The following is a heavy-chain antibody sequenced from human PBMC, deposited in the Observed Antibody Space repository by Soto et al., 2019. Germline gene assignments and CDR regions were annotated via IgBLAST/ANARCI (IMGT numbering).Heavy chain of an antibody. J-gene: IGHJ5*02. CDR3: ARHPSDFWFDP. CDR1: GGSINSGDYS. Sequence: SETLSLTCTVSGGSINSGDYSWTWIRQPPGKGLEWIGYIYHTGTTYYNMSLKSRVTISVDRSKNQFSLKLSSVTAADTAVYYCARHPSDFWFDPWGQGTLVTVSS. D-gene: IGHD2-21*02. V-gene: IGHV4-30-2*01. CDR2: IYHTGTT.